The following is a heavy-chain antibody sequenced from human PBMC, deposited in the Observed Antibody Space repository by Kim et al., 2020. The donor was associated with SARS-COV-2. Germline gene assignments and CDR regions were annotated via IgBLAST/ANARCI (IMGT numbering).Heavy chain of an antibody. Sequence: GGSLRLSCTTSGFTFADYAVSWVRQAPGKGLECVALIRSKAYGRTTEYAASVRGRFTVSRDDSESIAYLQMNSLKFEDTAVYYCARGVAAILWYYFDSWGQGTLVTVSS. J-gene: IGHJ4*02. D-gene: IGHD2-15*01. V-gene: IGHV3-49*04. CDR2: IRSKAYGRTT. CDR3: ARGVAAILWYYFDS. CDR1: GFTFADYA.